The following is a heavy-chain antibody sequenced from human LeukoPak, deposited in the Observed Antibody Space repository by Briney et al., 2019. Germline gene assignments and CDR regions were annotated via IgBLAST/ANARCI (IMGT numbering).Heavy chain of an antibody. CDR3: ARARVWIGELLDSVGYFDL. Sequence: PSETLSLTCAVYGESFSGFYWSWIRQSPGKGLEWIGEINHGGGTNYNPSLKTRVTISVDTSKNQFSLKLSSVTAADTAVYYCARARVWIGELLDSVGYFDLXXRGTLVTVXS. J-gene: IGHJ2*01. CDR2: INHGGGT. D-gene: IGHD3-10*01. CDR1: GESFSGFY. V-gene: IGHV4-34*01.